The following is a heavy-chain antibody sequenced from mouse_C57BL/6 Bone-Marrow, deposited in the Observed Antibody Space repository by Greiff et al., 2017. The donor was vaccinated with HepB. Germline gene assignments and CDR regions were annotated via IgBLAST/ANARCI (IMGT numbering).Heavy chain of an antibody. CDR2: IWSGGST. D-gene: IGHD1-1*01. CDR3: AKTATVVDNYYAMDY. V-gene: IGHV2-4*01. Sequence: VQLQQSGPGLVQPSQSLSITCTVSGFSLTSYGVHWVRQPPGKGLEWLGVIWSGGSTDYNAAFISRLSISKDNSKSQVFFKMNSLQADDTAIYYCAKTATVVDNYYAMDYWGQGTSVTVSS. CDR1: GFSLTSYG. J-gene: IGHJ4*01.